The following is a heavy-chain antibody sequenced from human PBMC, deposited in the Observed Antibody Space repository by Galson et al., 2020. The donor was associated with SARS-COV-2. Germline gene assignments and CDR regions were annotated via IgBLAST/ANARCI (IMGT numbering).Heavy chain of an antibody. Sequence: GGSLRLSCAASGFTFSSYGMHWVRQAPGKGLEWVAVISYDGSNKYYADSVKGRFTISRDNSKNTLYLQMNSLRAEDTAVYYCAKATGLMITFGGVIAPLDYWGQGTLVTVSS. CDR2: ISYDGSNK. CDR1: GFTFSSYG. D-gene: IGHD3-16*02. J-gene: IGHJ4*02. CDR3: AKATGLMITFGGVIAPLDY. V-gene: IGHV3-30*18.